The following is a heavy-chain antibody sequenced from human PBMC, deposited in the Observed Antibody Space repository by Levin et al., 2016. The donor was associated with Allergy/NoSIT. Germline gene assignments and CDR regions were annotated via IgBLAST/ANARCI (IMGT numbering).Heavy chain of an antibody. Sequence: PGKGLEWIGYINYSGSTYYNPSLKSRVTISVDRSKNQFSLKLNSVTAADTAVYYCASSPVEMATIRDDAFDIWGQGTMVTVSS. V-gene: IGHV4-30-2*01. CDR3: ASSPVEMATIRDDAFDI. J-gene: IGHJ3*02. CDR2: INYSGST. D-gene: IGHD5-24*01.